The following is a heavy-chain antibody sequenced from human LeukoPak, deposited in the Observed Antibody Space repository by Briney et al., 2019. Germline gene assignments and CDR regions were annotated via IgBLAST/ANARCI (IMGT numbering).Heavy chain of an antibody. Sequence: GGSLRLSCAASGFTFSSYSMNWVRQAPGKGLEWVSYISSSSSTIYYADSVKGRFTISRDNAKNSLYLQMNSLRAEDTAVYYCARSHGSGMYSYYMDVWGKGTTVTVSS. J-gene: IGHJ6*03. CDR2: ISSSSSTI. V-gene: IGHV3-48*04. CDR3: ARSHGSGMYSYYMDV. CDR1: GFTFSSYS. D-gene: IGHD3-10*01.